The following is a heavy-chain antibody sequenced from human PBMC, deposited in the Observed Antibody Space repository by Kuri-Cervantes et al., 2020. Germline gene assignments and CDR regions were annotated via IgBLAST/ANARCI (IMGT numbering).Heavy chain of an antibody. J-gene: IGHJ6*02. V-gene: IGHV4-38-2*02. CDR3: VKDRVAAGSYYYYGMDV. CDR2: IYYSGST. D-gene: IGHD6-13*01. CDR1: GYSISSGCY. Sequence: SETLSLTCAVSGYSISSGCYWGWIRQPPGKGLEWIGSIYYSGSTYYNPSLKSRVTISVDTSKNQFSLKLSSVTAADTAVYYCVKDRVAAGSYYYYGMDVWGQGTTVTVSS.